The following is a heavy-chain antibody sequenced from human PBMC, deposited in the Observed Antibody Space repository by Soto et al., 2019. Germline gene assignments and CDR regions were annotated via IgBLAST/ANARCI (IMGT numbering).Heavy chain of an antibody. V-gene: IGHV4-39*01. D-gene: IGHD5-18*01. Sequence: PDTLSLTWTVLGGSISTTNYYWGWIRQPPGKGLEWVGSIYYSGSTYYNPSLKSRVTISVDTSKNQFSLKLTSVTAADTAVYYCARQAYGYFYNYGVDVWGQGTTVTVS. CDR3: ARQAYGYFYNYGVDV. CDR1: GGSISTTNYY. CDR2: IYYSGST. J-gene: IGHJ6*02.